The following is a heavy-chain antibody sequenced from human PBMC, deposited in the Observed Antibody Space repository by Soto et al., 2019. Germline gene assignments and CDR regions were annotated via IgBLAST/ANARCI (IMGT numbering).Heavy chain of an antibody. CDR2: ISYDGSNK. D-gene: IGHD3-22*01. Sequence: PGGSLRLSCAASGFTFSSYAMHWVRQAPGKGLEWVAVISYDGSNKYYADSVKGRFTISRDNSKNTLYLQMNSLRAEDTAVYYCARDLDSSGYYYVAADYWGQGTLVTVSS. V-gene: IGHV3-30-3*01. CDR1: GFTFSSYA. CDR3: ARDLDSSGYYYVAADY. J-gene: IGHJ4*02.